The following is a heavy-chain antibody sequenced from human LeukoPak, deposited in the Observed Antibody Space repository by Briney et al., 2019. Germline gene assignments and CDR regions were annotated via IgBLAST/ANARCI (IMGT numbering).Heavy chain of an antibody. CDR3: ARDGDIRSGPFDY. J-gene: IGHJ4*02. CDR1: GGSISSDGYS. D-gene: IGHD2-15*01. Sequence: SETLSLTCAVSGGSISSDGYSWSWIRQPPGKGLEWIGYIYHSGSTFYNPSLKSRVTIAVDRSKNQFSLELSSVTAADTALYYCARDGDIRSGPFDYWGQGTLVTVSS. CDR2: IYHSGST. V-gene: IGHV4-30-2*01.